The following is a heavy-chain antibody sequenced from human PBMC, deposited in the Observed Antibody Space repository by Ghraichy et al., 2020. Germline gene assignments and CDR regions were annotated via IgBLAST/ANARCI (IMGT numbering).Heavy chain of an antibody. D-gene: IGHD3-22*01. V-gene: IGHV3-23*01. CDR2: ISGSGGST. Sequence: GGSLRLSCAASGFTFSSYAMSWVRQAPGKGLEWVSAISGSGGSTYYADSVKGRFTISRDNSKNTLYLQMNSLRAEDTAVYYCAKAGNGYYDSSGYYSGGPYYGMDVWGQGTTVTVSS. CDR1: GFTFSSYA. CDR3: AKAGNGYYDSSGYYSGGPYYGMDV. J-gene: IGHJ6*02.